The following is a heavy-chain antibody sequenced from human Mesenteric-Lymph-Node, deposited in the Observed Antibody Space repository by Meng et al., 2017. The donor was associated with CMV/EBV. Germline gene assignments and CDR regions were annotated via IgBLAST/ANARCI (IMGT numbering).Heavy chain of an antibody. V-gene: IGHV4-59*01. CDR1: CGSISSYY. Sequence: CTVSCGSISSYYWSWSRQPPGKGLEWIGYIYYSGSTNYNPSLKSRVTISVDTSKNQFSLKLSSVTAADTAVYYCARGYSYGYNYFDYWGQGTLVTVSS. D-gene: IGHD5-18*01. J-gene: IGHJ4*02. CDR2: IYYSGST. CDR3: ARGYSYGYNYFDY.